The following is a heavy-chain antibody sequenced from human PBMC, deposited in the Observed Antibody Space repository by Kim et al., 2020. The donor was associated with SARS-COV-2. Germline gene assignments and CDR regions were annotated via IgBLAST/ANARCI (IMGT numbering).Heavy chain of an antibody. CDR1: GGSISSDY. Sequence: SETLSLTCTVSGGSISSDYWSWIRLPPGTGLEWIGYIYYSGSNNYNPTPKSRTTIPVDTSKNQFSLKLSSVTASDTAVYYFARRYVGNCFDYWGQGTLVTVSS. CDR3: ARRYVGNCFDY. J-gene: IGHJ4*02. CDR2: IYYSGSN. D-gene: IGHD3-16*01. V-gene: IGHV4-59*13.